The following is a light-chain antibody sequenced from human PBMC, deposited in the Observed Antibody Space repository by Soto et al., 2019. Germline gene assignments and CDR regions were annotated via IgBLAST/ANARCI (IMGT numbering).Light chain of an antibody. CDR1: QSISGW. Sequence: DIQMTQSPSTLSASVGDRVTITCRASQSISGWLAWYQQKPGKAPKLLIYDASNLESGVPSRFSGSGSGTEFTLTISSLEPEDFAVYYCQQRSNWTFGQGTKVDI. CDR2: DAS. CDR3: QQRSNWT. J-gene: IGKJ1*01. V-gene: IGKV1-5*01.